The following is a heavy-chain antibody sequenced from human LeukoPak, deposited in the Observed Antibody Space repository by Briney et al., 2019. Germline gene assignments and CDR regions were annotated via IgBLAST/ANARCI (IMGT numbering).Heavy chain of an antibody. J-gene: IGHJ4*02. CDR3: AKGAKLLWFGEGLYYFDY. V-gene: IGHV3-30*18. Sequence: PGGSLRLSCAASGLTFSSHGMHWVRQAPGKGLEWVAVISYDTSNIYYADSVKGRFTISRDNTKNSLYLQMNSLRAEDTAVYYCAKGAKLLWFGEGLYYFDYWGQGTLVTVSS. CDR2: ISYDTSNI. CDR1: GLTFSSHG. D-gene: IGHD3-10*01.